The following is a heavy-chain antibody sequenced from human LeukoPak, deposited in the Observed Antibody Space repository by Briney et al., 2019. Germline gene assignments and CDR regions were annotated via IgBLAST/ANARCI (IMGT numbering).Heavy chain of an antibody. CDR3: ARIRHSGIPKEPGKFAY. J-gene: IGHJ4*02. D-gene: IGHD1-26*01. Sequence: PSETLSLICVVSGNSISSGYYWGWIRQPPGKGLEWIGSIYHTGSAYSNPSLKSRVSISLDTSENQFSLKLRSLTAADTAVYYCARIRHSGIPKEPGKFAYWGQGTLVTVSS. CDR2: IYHTGSA. CDR1: GNSISSGYY. V-gene: IGHV4-38-2*01.